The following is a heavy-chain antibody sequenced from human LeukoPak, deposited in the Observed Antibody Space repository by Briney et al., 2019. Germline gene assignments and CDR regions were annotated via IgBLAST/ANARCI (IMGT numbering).Heavy chain of an antibody. Sequence: GGSLRLSCAASGLTFSNYAMHWVRQAPGKGLEWVAAISYDGNIEYYADSAKGRFTISRDNSKNTVFLQMNSLRAEDTAVYYCARVGRILTGYYSIDYWGQGTLVTVSS. D-gene: IGHD3-9*01. V-gene: IGHV3-30*03. CDR1: GLTFSNYA. CDR2: ISYDGNIE. CDR3: ARVGRILTGYYSIDY. J-gene: IGHJ4*02.